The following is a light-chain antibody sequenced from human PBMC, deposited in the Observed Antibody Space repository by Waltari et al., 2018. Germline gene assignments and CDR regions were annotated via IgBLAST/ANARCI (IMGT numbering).Light chain of an antibody. Sequence: EIVLPQSPATLSLSPGARATLSCRASQSVSSSLAWYQQKPGQAPRLLIYAASNRATGIPARFSGSGSGTDFTLTISSLEPEDFAVYYCLQRYNWPSFGGGTKVEIK. CDR1: QSVSSS. CDR2: AAS. V-gene: IGKV3-11*01. J-gene: IGKJ4*01. CDR3: LQRYNWPS.